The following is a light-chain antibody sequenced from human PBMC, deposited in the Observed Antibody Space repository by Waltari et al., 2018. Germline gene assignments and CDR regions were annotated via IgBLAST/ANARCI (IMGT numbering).Light chain of an antibody. CDR2: DAS. Sequence: EKVMTQSPATLSVSPGGVVTLSCRASQGIASNLAWYQYSPGQAPRLLIYDASTRASGIPSRFSGSWSGTEFTLTISGLQSDDSALYYCQQYNDWYRFGQGTKLEI. J-gene: IGKJ2*03. V-gene: IGKV3-15*01. CDR1: QGIASN. CDR3: QQYNDWYR.